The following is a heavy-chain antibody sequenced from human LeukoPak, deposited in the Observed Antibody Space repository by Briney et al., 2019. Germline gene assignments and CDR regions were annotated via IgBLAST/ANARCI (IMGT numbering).Heavy chain of an antibody. Sequence: PGGSLRLSCAASGFTFSSYAMSWVRQAPGKGLEWVSAISGSGGSTYYADSVKGRFTISRDNSKNTLYLQMNSLRAEDTAVYYCAKDQESIVGATPYYFDYWGQGTLVTVSS. CDR3: AKDQESIVGATPYYFDY. V-gene: IGHV3-23*01. CDR2: ISGSGGST. D-gene: IGHD1-26*01. CDR1: GFTFSSYA. J-gene: IGHJ4*02.